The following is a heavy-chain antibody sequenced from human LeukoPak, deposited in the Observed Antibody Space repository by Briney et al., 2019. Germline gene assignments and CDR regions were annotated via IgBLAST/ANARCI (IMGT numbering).Heavy chain of an antibody. J-gene: IGHJ3*02. CDR2: ISTSGGTT. Sequence: GGSLILSCSASGFTFSSYAMHWVRQAPGKGLKYVSAISTSGGTTYYVDSVKGRFTISRDNSKNTLYLQMSSLRPEDTAVYYCVKDAITAAGIGAFDIWGQGTMVTVSS. D-gene: IGHD6-13*01. V-gene: IGHV3-64D*09. CDR3: VKDAITAAGIGAFDI. CDR1: GFTFSSYA.